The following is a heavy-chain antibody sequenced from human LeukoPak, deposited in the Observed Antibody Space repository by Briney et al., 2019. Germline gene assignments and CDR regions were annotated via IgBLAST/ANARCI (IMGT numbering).Heavy chain of an antibody. Sequence: GGSPRLSCAGSGYSFDEYAMHWVRQAPGKGLEWVSGINWKSDKIGYADSVKGRFTISRDNSKNSLYLQMNSLRVEDTALYYCAKDRYCTSSSCPIDYWGQGTMVIVSS. V-gene: IGHV3-9*01. D-gene: IGHD2-2*01. CDR2: INWKSDKI. CDR3: AKDRYCTSSSCPIDY. CDR1: GYSFDEYA. J-gene: IGHJ4*02.